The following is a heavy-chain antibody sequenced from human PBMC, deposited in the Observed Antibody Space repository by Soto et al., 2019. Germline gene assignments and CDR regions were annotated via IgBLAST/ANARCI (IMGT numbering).Heavy chain of an antibody. D-gene: IGHD2-8*01. Sequence: GGGLRLSCAASGLPISIYWMGWVRPAPGKGLEWVSAISGSGGSTYYADSVKGRFTISRDNSKNTLYLQMNSLRAEDTAVYYCAKDPAIVLYPSFDDWGQGTMVTVSS. CDR3: AKDPAIVLYPSFDD. CDR1: GLPISIYW. V-gene: IGHV3-23*01. J-gene: IGHJ4*02. CDR2: ISGSGGST.